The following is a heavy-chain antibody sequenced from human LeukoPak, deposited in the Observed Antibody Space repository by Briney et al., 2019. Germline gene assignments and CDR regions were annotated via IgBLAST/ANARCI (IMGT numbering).Heavy chain of an antibody. CDR3: ARTSIYYDSSGYRS. CDR1: GGSFSGYY. V-gene: IGHV4-34*01. J-gene: IGHJ5*02. CDR2: INHSGST. D-gene: IGHD3-22*01. Sequence: SETLSLTCAVYGGSFSGYYWSWIRQPPGKGLEWIGEINHSGSTNYNPSLKSRVTISVDTSKNQFSLKLSSVTAADTAVYYCARTSIYYDSSGYRSWGQGTLVAVSS.